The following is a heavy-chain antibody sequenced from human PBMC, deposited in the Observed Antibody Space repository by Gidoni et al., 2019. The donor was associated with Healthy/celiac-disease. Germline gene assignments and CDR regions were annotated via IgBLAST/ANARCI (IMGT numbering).Heavy chain of an antibody. CDR1: GYTFTDYY. CDR2: VDPEDGET. Sequence: EVQLVQSGAAVQTPGATVKISCQVSGYTFTDYYMHWVQQAPGKGLEWMGLVDPEDGETIYAEKFQGRVTRTADTSTDTAYMELSSLRSEDTAVYYCATATRQAVEGDYWGQGTLVTVSS. D-gene: IGHD6-19*01. J-gene: IGHJ4*02. CDR3: ATATRQAVEGDY. V-gene: IGHV1-69-2*01.